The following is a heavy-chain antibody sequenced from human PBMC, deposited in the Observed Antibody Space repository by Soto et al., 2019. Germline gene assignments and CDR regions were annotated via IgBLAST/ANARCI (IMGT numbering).Heavy chain of an antibody. J-gene: IGHJ4*02. CDR2: ISYSGRT. D-gene: IGHD3-22*01. CDR3: ARQQYYDSRGLFDY. Sequence: SETLSLTCSVSGGSINNRTYYWGWIRQPPGKGLEWIGSISYSGRTYDNPSLKSRVTISSDTSNNQFSLKLSSATAADTAVYYCARQQYYDSRGLFDYWGQGTLVTVSS. CDR1: GGSINNRTYY. V-gene: IGHV4-39*01.